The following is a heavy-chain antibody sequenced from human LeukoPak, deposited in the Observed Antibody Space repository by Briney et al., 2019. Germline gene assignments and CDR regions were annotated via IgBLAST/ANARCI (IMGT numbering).Heavy chain of an antibody. CDR1: GYTFTGYY. D-gene: IGHD3-10*01. CDR3: ARHYYGSGSYPLNDH. V-gene: IGHV1-2*06. Sequence: ASVKVSCKASGYTFTGYYMHWVRQAPGQGLEWMGRINPNSGGTNYAQKFQGRVTMTRDTSISTAYMELSRLRSDDTAVYYCARHYYGSGSYPLNDHWGQGTLVTVSS. CDR2: INPNSGGT. J-gene: IGHJ5*02.